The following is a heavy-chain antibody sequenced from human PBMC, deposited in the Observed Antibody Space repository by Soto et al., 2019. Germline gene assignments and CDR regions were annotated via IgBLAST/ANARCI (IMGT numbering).Heavy chain of an antibody. J-gene: IGHJ5*02. V-gene: IGHV1-3*01. D-gene: IGHD3-10*01. CDR1: GYTFTSYA. CDR3: ARGVGSGSYYNQYNWFDP. Sequence: QLVASVKVSCKASGYTFTSYAMHWVRQAPGQRLEWMGWINAGNGNTRYSQKFQGRVTLTRDTSASTAYMELSSLRSEDTAVYYCARGVGSGSYYNQYNWFDPWGQGTLVTVSS. CDR2: INAGNGNT.